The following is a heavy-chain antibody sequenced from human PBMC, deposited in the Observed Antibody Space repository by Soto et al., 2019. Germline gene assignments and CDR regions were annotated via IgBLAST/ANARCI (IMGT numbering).Heavy chain of an antibody. CDR3: AKNLARALDWFDP. J-gene: IGHJ5*02. D-gene: IGHD5-12*01. CDR2: ISYDGNNK. CDR1: GFTFSIFD. V-gene: IGHV3-30*18. Sequence: GGSLRLSCVASGFTFSIFDMHWVRQAPGKGLEWVAVISYDGNNKYYADSVKGRFTMSRDNSKNTLYLQMNSLRAEDTAVYYCAKNLARALDWFDPWGQGTLVTVSS.